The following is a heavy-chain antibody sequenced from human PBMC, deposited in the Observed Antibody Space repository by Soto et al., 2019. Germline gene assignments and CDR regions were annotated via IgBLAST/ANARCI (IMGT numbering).Heavy chain of an antibody. J-gene: IGHJ6*02. D-gene: IGHD6-13*01. CDR3: VKDQAIAAADAPWDYYYYGMDV. Sequence: GGSLRLSCSASGFTFSSYAMHWVRQAPGKGLEYVSAISSNGGSTYYADSVKGRFTISRDNSKNTLYLQMSSLIAEDTAVYYCVKDQAIAAADAPWDYYYYGMDVWGQGTTVTVSS. CDR1: GFTFSSYA. CDR2: ISSNGGST. V-gene: IGHV3-64D*06.